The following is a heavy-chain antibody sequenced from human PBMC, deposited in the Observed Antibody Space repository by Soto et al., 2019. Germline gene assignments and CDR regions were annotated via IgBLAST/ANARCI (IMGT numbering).Heavy chain of an antibody. Sequence: EVQRVESGGGLVQPGGSLRLSCAASGFTLSGYWMSWVRQAPGNGLEWVATIKQEGSEQFYVDSVKGRFTISRDNAKNSLYLQLNSLSAEDTAVYYCAREAVWGQGTTVTVSS. V-gene: IGHV3-7*03. J-gene: IGHJ6*02. CDR1: GFTLSGYW. CDR3: AREAV. CDR2: IKQEGSEQ.